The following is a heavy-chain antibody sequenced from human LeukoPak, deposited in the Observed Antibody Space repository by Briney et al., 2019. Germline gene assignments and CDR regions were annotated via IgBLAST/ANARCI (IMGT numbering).Heavy chain of an antibody. D-gene: IGHD3-10*01. J-gene: IGHJ5*01. CDR2: ISGSGDNT. Sequence: PGESLRLSCAASGFTFSSYAMSWVRQAPGKGLEWVSAISGSGDNTYYADSVRGRFTISRDNSKDTLYLQMNNLRAVGTAMYYCAKDGRYYFGSGSYPFYSWGQGTLVTVSS. V-gene: IGHV3-23*01. CDR1: GFTFSSYA. CDR3: AKDGRYYFGSGSYPFYS.